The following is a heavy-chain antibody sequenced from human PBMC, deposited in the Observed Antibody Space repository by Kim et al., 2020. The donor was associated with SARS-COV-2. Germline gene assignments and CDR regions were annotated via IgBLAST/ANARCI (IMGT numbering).Heavy chain of an antibody. Sequence: YYNPSLKSRVTISVDTYKNQFSLKLGSVTAADTAVYYCAREGGKYYYFDYWGQGTLVTVSS. J-gene: IGHJ4*02. V-gene: IGHV4-31*02. CDR3: AREGGKYYYFDY. D-gene: IGHD2-15*01.